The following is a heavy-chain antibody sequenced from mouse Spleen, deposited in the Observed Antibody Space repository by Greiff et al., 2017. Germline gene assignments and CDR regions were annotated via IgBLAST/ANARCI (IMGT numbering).Heavy chain of an antibody. Sequence: VMLVESGPGLVQPSQSLSITCTVSGFSLTSYGVHWVRQSPGKGLEWLGVIWSGGSTDYNAAFISRLSISKDNSKSQVFFKMNSLQADDTAIYYCARNKAYYSNPWFAYWGQGTLVTVSA. V-gene: IGHV2-2*01. CDR2: IWSGGST. CDR1: GFSLTSYG. CDR3: ARNKAYYSNPWFAY. D-gene: IGHD2-5*01. J-gene: IGHJ3*01.